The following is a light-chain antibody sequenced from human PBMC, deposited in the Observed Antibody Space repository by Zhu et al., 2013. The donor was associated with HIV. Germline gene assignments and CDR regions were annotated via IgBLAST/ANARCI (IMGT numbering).Light chain of an antibody. CDR3: QHVNNNAA. J-gene: IGKJ3*01. V-gene: IGKV1-9*01. CDR1: QDIGKY. CDR2: AAS. Sequence: DIQLTQSPSFLSASVGDRVTITCRASQDIGKYLAWYQQRPGKAPNLLVYAASTTQSGVPSRFGGRGSGTEFTLTIDSLQPEDFATYYCQHVNNNAAFGPGTK.